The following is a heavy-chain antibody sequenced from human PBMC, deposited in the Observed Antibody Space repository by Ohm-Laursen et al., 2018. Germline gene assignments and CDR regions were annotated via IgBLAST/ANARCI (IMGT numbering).Heavy chain of an antibody. CDR3: AKQLYKLGYCSGGSCRD. Sequence: SLRLSCAATGFTFSSYDMHWVRQAPGKGLEWVAMISYDGSNKYYSDSVKGRISISRDNSKNTLYLQMNSLRAEDTAVYYCAKQLYKLGYCSGGSCRDWGQGTLVTVSS. D-gene: IGHD2-15*01. J-gene: IGHJ4*02. CDR2: ISYDGSNK. CDR1: GFTFSSYD. V-gene: IGHV3-30*18.